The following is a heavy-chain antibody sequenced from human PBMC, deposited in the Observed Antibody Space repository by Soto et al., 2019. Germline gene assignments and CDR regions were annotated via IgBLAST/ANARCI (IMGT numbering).Heavy chain of an antibody. CDR1: GFTFSSYA. CDR3: ARDQAARRGGNWFDP. Sequence: GGPLRLSWAASGFTFSSYAMRWVRQAPGKGLEWVADIKYDGSKKYYADSVKGRLTISRDNAKNSLYLQMNSLRAEDTAVYYCARDQAARRGGNWFDPWGQGTLVTVSS. J-gene: IGHJ5*02. CDR2: IKYDGSKK. V-gene: IGHV3-30*04. D-gene: IGHD6-6*01.